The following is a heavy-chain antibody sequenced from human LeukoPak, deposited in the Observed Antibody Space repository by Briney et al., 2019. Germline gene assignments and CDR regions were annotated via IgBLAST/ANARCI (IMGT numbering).Heavy chain of an antibody. D-gene: IGHD2-15*01. Sequence: SAKVSCKASGGTFSSYAISWVRQAPGQGLEWMGRIIPILGIANYAQKFQGRVTITADKSTSTAYMELSSLRSEDTAVYYCARVSRLLSWVYWGQGTLVTVSS. CDR3: ARVSRLLSWVY. V-gene: IGHV1-69*04. CDR2: IIPILGIA. CDR1: GGTFSSYA. J-gene: IGHJ4*02.